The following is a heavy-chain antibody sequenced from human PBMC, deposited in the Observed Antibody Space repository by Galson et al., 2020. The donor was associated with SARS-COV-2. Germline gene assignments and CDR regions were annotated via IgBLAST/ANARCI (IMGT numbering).Heavy chain of an antibody. D-gene: IGHD3-9*01. J-gene: IGHJ4*02. CDR2: IYYSGST. CDR3: ARESTEGILSPAHFDY. V-gene: IGHV4-31*03. Sequence: SETLSLTCTVSGGSISSGGYYWSWIRQHPGKGLEWIGYIYYSGSTYYNPSLKSRVTISVDTSKNQFSLKLSSVTAADTAVYYCARESTEGILSPAHFDYWGQGTLVTVSS. CDR1: GGSISSGGYY.